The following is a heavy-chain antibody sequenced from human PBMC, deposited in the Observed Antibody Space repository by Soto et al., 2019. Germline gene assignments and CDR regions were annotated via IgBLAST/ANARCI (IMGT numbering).Heavy chain of an antibody. CDR1: GFTFNIYA. Sequence: EVQLLESGGGLVQPGGSLRLSCAASGFTFNIYAMSWVRQAPGKGLEWVSAISGSGGSTYYADSVKGRFTISRDNSKNTLYLQMNSLRAEDTAVYYCAKGVVVAATPGFWFDTWGQGPLLTVSS. J-gene: IGHJ5*02. D-gene: IGHD2-15*01. CDR3: AKGVVVAATPGFWFDT. CDR2: ISGSGGST. V-gene: IGHV3-23*01.